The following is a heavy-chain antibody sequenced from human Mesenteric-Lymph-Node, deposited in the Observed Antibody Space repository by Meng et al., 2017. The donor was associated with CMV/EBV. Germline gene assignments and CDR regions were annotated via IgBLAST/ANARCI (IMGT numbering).Heavy chain of an antibody. CDR2: INSDGSST. D-gene: IGHD7-27*01. CDR3: ARDVNWVFFDY. V-gene: IGHV3-74*01. J-gene: IGHJ4*02. Sequence: GGSLRLSCAASGFTFSSYWMYWVRQAPGKGLVWVSHINSDGSSTSYADSVKGRFTISRDNAKNTLYLQMNSLRAEDTAVHYCARDVNWVFFDYWGQRTLVTVSS. CDR1: GFTFSSYW.